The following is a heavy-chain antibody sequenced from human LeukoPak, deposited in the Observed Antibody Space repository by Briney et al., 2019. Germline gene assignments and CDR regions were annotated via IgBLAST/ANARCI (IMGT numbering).Heavy chain of an antibody. CDR3: TRVPTSYSSRGTYYYYMDV. Sequence: GGSLRLSCAASGFTLRNYAMSWVRQAPGKGLEWVGFIRSKAYGGTTEYAASVKGRFTISRDDSKSIAYLQMNSLKTEDTAVYYCTRVPTSYSSRGTYYYYMDVWGKGTTVTVSS. CDR1: GFTLRNYA. D-gene: IGHD2-2*01. J-gene: IGHJ6*03. V-gene: IGHV3-49*04. CDR2: IRSKAYGGTT.